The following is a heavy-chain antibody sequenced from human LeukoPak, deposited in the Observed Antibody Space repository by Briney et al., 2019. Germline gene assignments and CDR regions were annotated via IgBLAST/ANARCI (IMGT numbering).Heavy chain of an antibody. D-gene: IGHD6-19*01. CDR3: ARRRGWYPVDY. CDR2: IYYTGST. J-gene: IGHJ4*02. CDR1: GGSISSSSYY. V-gene: IGHV4-39*01. Sequence: SETLSLTCTVSGGSISSSSYYWGWIRQPPGKGLEWIGTIYYTGSTYYNPSLKSRVTISVDTSKNQCSLKVTSVTAVDTAVYYCARRRGWYPVDYWGQGTLVTVSS.